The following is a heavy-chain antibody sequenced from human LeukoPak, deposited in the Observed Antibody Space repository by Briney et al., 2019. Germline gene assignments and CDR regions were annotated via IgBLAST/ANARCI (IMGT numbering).Heavy chain of an antibody. Sequence: ASVKVSCKASGYTFTGYHMHWVRQAPGQGLEWMGRINPNSGDTNYAQKFQGRVTMTRDTSISTAYMELSRLRSDDTTVYYCARDYCSSTSCLFDYWGQGTLVTVSS. D-gene: IGHD2-2*01. V-gene: IGHV1-2*06. CDR3: ARDYCSSTSCLFDY. CDR1: GYTFTGYH. CDR2: INPNSGDT. J-gene: IGHJ4*02.